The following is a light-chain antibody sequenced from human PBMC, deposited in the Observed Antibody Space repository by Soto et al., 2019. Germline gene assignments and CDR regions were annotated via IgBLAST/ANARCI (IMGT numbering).Light chain of an antibody. CDR1: QGISSY. V-gene: IGKV1-9*01. CDR2: AAS. Sequence: DIPLTQSPSFLSASVGDRVTITCRASQGISSYLAWYQQKPGRAPNLLIYAASTLQSGVPSRFSGSGSGTEFTLTISSLQPEDFAIYYCQQLNNYPLTFGGGTKVEI. J-gene: IGKJ4*01. CDR3: QQLNNYPLT.